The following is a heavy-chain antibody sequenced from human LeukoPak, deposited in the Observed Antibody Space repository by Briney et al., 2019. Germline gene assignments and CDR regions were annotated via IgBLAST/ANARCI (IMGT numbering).Heavy chain of an antibody. D-gene: IGHD3-9*01. V-gene: IGHV4-39*01. Sequence: SEALSLTCTVSVASISSSTYYWGWIRQPPGKGLEWIGSIYYRGNTYYNPSLKSRVTISVDTSKNQFSLKLSSVTAADTAVYYCARHTGYYLTDAFNMWGQGTMVTVSS. CDR1: VASISSSTYY. CDR3: ARHTGYYLTDAFNM. CDR2: IYYRGNT. J-gene: IGHJ3*02.